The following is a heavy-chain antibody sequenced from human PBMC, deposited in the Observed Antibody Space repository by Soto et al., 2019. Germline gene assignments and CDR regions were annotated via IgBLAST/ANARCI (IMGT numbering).Heavy chain of an antibody. CDR1: GGSISSSNW. J-gene: IGHJ5*02. V-gene: IGHV4-4*02. CDR3: ARRRTNSLLRKGGFDP. Sequence: PSETLSLTCAVSGGSISSSNWWSWVRQPPGKGLEWIGEIYHSGSTNYNPSLKSRVTISVDKSKNQFSLKLSSVTAADTAVYYCARRRTNSLLRKGGFDPWGQGTLVTVSS. D-gene: IGHD3-22*01. CDR2: IYHSGST.